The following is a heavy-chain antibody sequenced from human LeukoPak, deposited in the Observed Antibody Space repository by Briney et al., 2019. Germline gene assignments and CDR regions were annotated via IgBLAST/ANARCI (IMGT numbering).Heavy chain of an antibody. Sequence: ASVKVSCKASGYTFTSYGISWVRQATGQGLEWMGWISVYNGNTNYAQNLQGRVTMTTDTSTSTAYMELRSLRSDDTAMYYCARAHYYYYMDVWGKGTTVTVSS. J-gene: IGHJ6*03. CDR2: ISVYNGNT. CDR3: ARAHYYYYMDV. CDR1: GYTFTSYG. V-gene: IGHV1-18*01.